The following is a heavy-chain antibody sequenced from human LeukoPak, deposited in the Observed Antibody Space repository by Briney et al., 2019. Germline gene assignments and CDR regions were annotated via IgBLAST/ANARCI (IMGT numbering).Heavy chain of an antibody. CDR1: GFTFSSSA. CDR3: ARGGSRRPLDWFDP. J-gene: IGHJ5*02. V-gene: IGHV3-30-3*01. D-gene: IGHD3-10*01. Sequence: GGSLRLSCAASGFTFSSSAMHWVRQAPGKGLEWVAVISYSGSDKFYADSVQGRFTISRDNSKNMMYLQMNSLRAEDTAVYYCARGGSRRPLDWFDPWGQGTLVTVSS. CDR2: ISYSGSDK.